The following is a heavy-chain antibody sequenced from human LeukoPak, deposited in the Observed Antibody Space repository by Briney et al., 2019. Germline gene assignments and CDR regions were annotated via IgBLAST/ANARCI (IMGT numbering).Heavy chain of an antibody. CDR3: GSGPVGTTVP. V-gene: IGHV3-23*01. Sequence: GGSLRLSCAASGFIFCSYAMGWTRQAPGQGLEWVSAISGSGSHANYAESVKGRFTISRDNSKNTLYLQMHSLIAADTAVYYCGSGPVGTTVPWGQGTLVTVSS. D-gene: IGHD1-1*01. CDR1: GFIFCSYA. J-gene: IGHJ5*02. CDR2: ISGSGSHA.